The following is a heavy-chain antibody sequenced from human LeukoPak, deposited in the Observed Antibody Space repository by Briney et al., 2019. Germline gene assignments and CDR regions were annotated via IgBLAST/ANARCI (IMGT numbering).Heavy chain of an antibody. V-gene: IGHV3-30*03. J-gene: IGHJ6*02. CDR2: ISHDGGNK. D-gene: IGHD6-13*01. Sequence: GGSLRLSCAASGFKFSHFGLHWVRQAPGKGLEWVAVISHDGGNKYYGDSVKGRFTVSRDNSKNTVYLQMNSLRPDDTAVYYCARPAAAGNYYYYGMDVWGQGTTVTVSS. CDR3: ARPAAAGNYYYYGMDV. CDR1: GFKFSHFG.